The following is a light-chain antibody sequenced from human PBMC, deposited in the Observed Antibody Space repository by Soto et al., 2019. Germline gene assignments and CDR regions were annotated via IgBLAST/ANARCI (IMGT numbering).Light chain of an antibody. CDR3: AAWDDSLSGWV. V-gene: IGLV1-47*01. Sequence: QTVLTQPPSASGTPGQRVTISCSGSSSNIGSNYVYWYQQLPGTAPKLIIYRNNQRPSGVPDRFSGSKSGTSASLAISGLRSDDEADYYCAAWDDSLSGWVFGGGTKLTVL. J-gene: IGLJ3*02. CDR2: RNN. CDR1: SSNIGSNY.